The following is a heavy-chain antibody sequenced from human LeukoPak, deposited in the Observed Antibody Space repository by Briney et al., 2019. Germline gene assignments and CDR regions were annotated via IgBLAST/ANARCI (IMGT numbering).Heavy chain of an antibody. D-gene: IGHD2-15*01. Sequence: GGSLRLSCAASGFTVSSNYMSWVRQAPGKGLEWVSVIYSGGSTYYTDSVKVRFTISRDNSKNTLYLQMNSLRAEDTAVYYCARVTAGGGSRHFVYWGQGTLVTVSS. CDR2: IYSGGST. V-gene: IGHV3-66*02. J-gene: IGHJ4*02. CDR3: ARVTAGGGSRHFVY. CDR1: GFTVSSNY.